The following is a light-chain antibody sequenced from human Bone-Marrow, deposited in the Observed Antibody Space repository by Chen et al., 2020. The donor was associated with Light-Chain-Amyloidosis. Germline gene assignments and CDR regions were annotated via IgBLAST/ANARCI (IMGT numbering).Light chain of an antibody. CDR1: QSISSY. Sequence: DIQMTQSPSSLSASVGDRVTITCRASQSISSYLNWYQQKPGKAPKLLIYAASSLQSGVPSRFSGSGSGTDFTLTISSLQPEDFASYYCQQSYSDPWAFGHGTKVEI. CDR3: QQSYSDPWA. CDR2: AAS. V-gene: IGKV1-39*01. J-gene: IGKJ1*01.